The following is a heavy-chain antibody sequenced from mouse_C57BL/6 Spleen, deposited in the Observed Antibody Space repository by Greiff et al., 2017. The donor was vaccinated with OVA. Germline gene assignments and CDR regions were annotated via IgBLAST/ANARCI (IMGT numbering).Heavy chain of an antibody. Sequence: QVQLQQPGAELVKPGASVKLSCKASGYTFTSYWMHWVKQRPGQGLEWIGMIHPNSGSTNYNEKFKSKATLTVDKSSSTAYMQLSSLTSEDSAVYYCARWGAYYGSSYGDWGQGTTLTVSS. CDR3: ARWGAYYGSSYGD. CDR1: GYTFTSYW. CDR2: IHPNSGST. J-gene: IGHJ2*01. D-gene: IGHD1-1*01. V-gene: IGHV1-64*01.